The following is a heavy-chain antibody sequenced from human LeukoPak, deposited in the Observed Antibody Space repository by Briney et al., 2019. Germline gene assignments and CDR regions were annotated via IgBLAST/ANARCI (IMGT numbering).Heavy chain of an antibody. CDR2: TNSNTGST. V-gene: IGHV1-2*02. CDR3: ARADPVAY. CDR1: GDTFTGSF. Sequence: GASVKVSCKASGDTFTGSFMHWLRQAPGQGLEWMGWTNSNTGSTKFAQKFQGRVTMTRDTSISTAYMELSSLRSDDTAVYYCARADPVAYWGQGTQVTVSS. J-gene: IGHJ4*02.